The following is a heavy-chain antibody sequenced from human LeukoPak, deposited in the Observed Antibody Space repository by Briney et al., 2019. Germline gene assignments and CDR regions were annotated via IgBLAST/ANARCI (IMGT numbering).Heavy chain of an antibody. J-gene: IGHJ4*02. CDR1: GFTFSSYN. Sequence: GGSLRLSCAASGFTFSSYNMNWVRQAPGKGLEWISYISSSSSPIFYADSVKGRFTISRDNAKNSLYLQMNSLRDEDTAVYYCARGGTYCPDYWGQGTLVTVSS. CDR3: ARGGTYCPDY. CDR2: ISSSSSPI. V-gene: IGHV3-48*02. D-gene: IGHD1-26*01.